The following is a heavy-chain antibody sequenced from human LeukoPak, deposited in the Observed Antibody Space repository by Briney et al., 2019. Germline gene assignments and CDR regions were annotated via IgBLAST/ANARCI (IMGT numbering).Heavy chain of an antibody. CDR1: GFSFNTYA. CDR2: ISNTGGST. J-gene: IGHJ1*01. D-gene: IGHD2-15*01. V-gene: IGHV3-23*01. Sequence: GGSLRLSCAASGFSFNTYAMSWVRQAPGKGLEWVSAISNTGGSTYYADSVKGRFTISRDKSENTLSLQMNSLRAEDTAVYYCAQQVGYCSSGSCYFTYWGQGTLVTVSS. CDR3: AQQVGYCSSGSCYFTY.